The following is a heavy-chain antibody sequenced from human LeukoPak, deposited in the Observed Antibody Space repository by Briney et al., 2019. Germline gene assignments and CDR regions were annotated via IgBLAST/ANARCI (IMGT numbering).Heavy chain of an antibody. D-gene: IGHD2-2*02. CDR2: INHSGST. Sequence: PSETLSLTCAVYGGSFSGYYWSWIRQPPGKGLEWIGEINHSGSTNYNPSLKSRVTISVDTSKNQFSLKLSSVTAADTAVYYCARGNQLIYSGRWFDPWGQGTLVTVSS. V-gene: IGHV4-34*01. CDR3: ARGNQLIYSGRWFDP. CDR1: GGSFSGYY. J-gene: IGHJ5*02.